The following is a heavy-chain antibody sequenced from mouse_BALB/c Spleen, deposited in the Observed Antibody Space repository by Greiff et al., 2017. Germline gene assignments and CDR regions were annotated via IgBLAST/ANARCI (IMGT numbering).Heavy chain of an antibody. J-gene: IGHJ4*01. CDR3: ARDGGDY. CDR1: GFTFSSYT. V-gene: IGHV5-6-4*01. Sequence: EVKLVESGGGLVQPGGSLKLSCAASGFTFSSYTMSWVRQTPEKRLEWVATISDGGSYTYYPDSVKGRFTISRDNAKNNLYLQMSSLKSEDTAMYYCARDGGDYWGQGTSVTVSS. CDR2: ISDGGSYT.